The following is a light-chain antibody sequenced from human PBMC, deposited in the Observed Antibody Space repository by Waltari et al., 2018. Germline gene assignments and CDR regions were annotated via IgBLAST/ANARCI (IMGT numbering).Light chain of an antibody. CDR1: QSVTSNY. Sequence: ESVLTPSPGTLSLSPGERATLSCRASQSVTSNYLAWYQQKPGQAPRLLLYGASSRATGVPDRFSGSGSGTDFTLTISRLEPEDFAVYYCQQYGSSVYTFGQGTRLQIK. CDR2: GAS. V-gene: IGKV3-20*01. J-gene: IGKJ2*01. CDR3: QQYGSSVYT.